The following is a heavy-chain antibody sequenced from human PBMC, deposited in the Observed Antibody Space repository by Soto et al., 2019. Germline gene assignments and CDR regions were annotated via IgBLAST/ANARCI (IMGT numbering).Heavy chain of an antibody. D-gene: IGHD4-17*01. CDR3: ARQHDYGDYLELFDY. J-gene: IGHJ4*02. CDR1: GGSISSYY. Sequence: SETLSLTCTVSGGSISSYYWSWIRQPPGKGLEWIGYIYYSGSTNYNPSLKSRVTISVDTSKNQFSLKLSSVTAADTAVYYCARQHDYGDYLELFDYWGQGTLVTVSS. CDR2: IYYSGST. V-gene: IGHV4-59*01.